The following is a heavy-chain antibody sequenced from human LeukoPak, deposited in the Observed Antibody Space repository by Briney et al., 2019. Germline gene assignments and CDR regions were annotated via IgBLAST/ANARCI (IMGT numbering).Heavy chain of an antibody. J-gene: IGHJ3*02. Sequence: SVKVSCKASGYTFTGYYVHWVRQAPGQGLEWMGGIIPIFGTANYAQKFQGRVTITADESTSTAYMELSSLRSEDTAVYYCARYSGSYFSHAFDIWGQGTMVTVSS. CDR1: GYTFTGYY. CDR3: ARYSGSYFSHAFDI. D-gene: IGHD1-26*01. V-gene: IGHV1-69*13. CDR2: IIPIFGTA.